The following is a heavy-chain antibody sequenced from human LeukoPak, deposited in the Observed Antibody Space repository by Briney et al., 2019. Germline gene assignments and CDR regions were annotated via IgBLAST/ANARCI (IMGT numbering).Heavy chain of an antibody. V-gene: IGHV3-7*01. D-gene: IGHD3-10*01. CDR2: IKQDGSEK. Sequence: GGSLRLSCAASGFTFSSYWMSWVRQAPGKGLEWVANIKQDGSEKYYVDSVKGRFTISRDNAKNSLYLQMNSLRAEDTAVYYCAREGYGSGSYYNSLNPNYYMDVWGKGTTVTISS. J-gene: IGHJ6*03. CDR1: GFTFSSYW. CDR3: AREGYGSGSYYNSLNPNYYMDV.